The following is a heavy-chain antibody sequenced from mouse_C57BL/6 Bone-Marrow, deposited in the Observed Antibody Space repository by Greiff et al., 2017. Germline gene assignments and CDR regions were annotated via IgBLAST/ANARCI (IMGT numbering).Heavy chain of an antibody. Sequence: EVQLQQSGPGMVKPSQSLSLTCTVTGYSITSGYDWHWIRHFPGNKLEWMGYISYSGSTNYNPSLKSRISITHDTSKNHFFLKLNSVTTEDTATYYCAREDREAMDYWGQGTSVTVSS. CDR2: ISYSGST. J-gene: IGHJ4*01. CDR1: GYSITSGYD. CDR3: AREDREAMDY. V-gene: IGHV3-1*01. D-gene: IGHD3-3*01.